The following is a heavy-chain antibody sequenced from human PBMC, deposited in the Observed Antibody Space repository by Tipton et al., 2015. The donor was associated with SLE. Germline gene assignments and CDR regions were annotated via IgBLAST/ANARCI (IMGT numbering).Heavy chain of an antibody. J-gene: IGHJ4*02. V-gene: IGHV4-31*03. CDR1: GGSISSGGYY. CDR3: ASSFPSPLNSYGQGTFDY. CDR2: IYYSGST. D-gene: IGHD5-18*01. Sequence: TLSLTCTVSGGSISSGGYYWSWIRQHPGKGLEWIGYIYYSGSTYYNPSLKSRVTISVDTSKNQFSLKLRSVTAADTAVYYCASSFPSPLNSYGQGTFDYWCQGTLVTVSS.